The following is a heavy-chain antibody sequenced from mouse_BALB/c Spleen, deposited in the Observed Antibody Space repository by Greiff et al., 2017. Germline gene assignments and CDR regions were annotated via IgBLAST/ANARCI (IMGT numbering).Heavy chain of an antibody. CDR2: ISSGGST. V-gene: IGHV5-6-5*01. Sequence: EVQLVESGGGLVKPGGSLKLSCAASGFTFSSYAMSWVRQTPEKRLEWVASISSGGSTYYPDSVKGRVTISRDNARNILYLQMGSLMSEDTAVYYCARGGYDWWGQGTLVTVSA. CDR1: GFTFSSYA. D-gene: IGHD2-4*01. CDR3: ARGGYDW. J-gene: IGHJ3*02.